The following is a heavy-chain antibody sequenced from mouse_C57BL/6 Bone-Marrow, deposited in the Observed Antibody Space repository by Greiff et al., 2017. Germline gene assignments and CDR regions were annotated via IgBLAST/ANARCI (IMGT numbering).Heavy chain of an antibody. Sequence: QVQLKQPGAELVKPGASVKLSCKASGYTFTSYWMHWVKQRPGRGLEWIGRIDPNSGGTKYNEKFKSKATLTVDKPSSTAYMQLSSLTSEDSAVYYCARYTTVVPHYFDYWGQGTTLTVSS. J-gene: IGHJ2*01. D-gene: IGHD1-1*01. CDR3: ARYTTVVPHYFDY. CDR1: GYTFTSYW. CDR2: IDPNSGGT. V-gene: IGHV1-72*01.